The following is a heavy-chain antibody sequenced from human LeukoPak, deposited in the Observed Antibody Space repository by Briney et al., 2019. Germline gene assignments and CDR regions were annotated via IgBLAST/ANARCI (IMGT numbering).Heavy chain of an antibody. J-gene: IGHJ5*02. CDR1: GGSISSSSYY. D-gene: IGHD3-10*01. Sequence: PSETLSLTCTVSGGSISSSSYYWGWIRQPPGEGLEWIGSIYYSGSTYYNPSLKSRVTISVDTSKNQFSLKLSSVTAADTAVYYCARHGRFTMVRGVIRSWFDPWGQGTLVTVSS. CDR2: IYYSGST. V-gene: IGHV4-39*01. CDR3: ARHGRFTMVRGVIRSWFDP.